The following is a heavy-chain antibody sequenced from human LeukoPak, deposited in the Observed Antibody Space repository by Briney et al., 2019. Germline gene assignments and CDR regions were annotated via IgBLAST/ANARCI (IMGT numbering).Heavy chain of an antibody. CDR2: IYYSGST. Sequence: SETLSLTCTVSGGSISSYYWSWIRQPPGKGLEWIGYIYYSGSTNYNPSLKSRVTISVDTSKNQFSLRLSSVTAADTAVYHCARDWLDDYYYYGMDVWGQGTTVTVSS. CDR3: ARDWLDDYYYYGMDV. CDR1: GGSISSYY. J-gene: IGHJ6*02. D-gene: IGHD6-19*01. V-gene: IGHV4-59*12.